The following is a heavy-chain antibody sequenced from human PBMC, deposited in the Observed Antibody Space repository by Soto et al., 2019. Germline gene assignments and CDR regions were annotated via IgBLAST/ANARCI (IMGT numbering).Heavy chain of an antibody. CDR1: GGTFSSYA. V-gene: IGHV1-69*06. CDR2: IIPIFGTV. D-gene: IGHD3-3*01. CDR3: ARADTIFGVVTLP. Sequence: QVQLVQSGAEVKKPGSSVKVSCKASGGTFSSYAITWVRQAPGQGLEWMGGIIPIFGTVNYAQKFQGRVTITADKSTGTAYMELSSLSSEDTAVYYCARADTIFGVVTLPWGQGTLVTVSS. J-gene: IGHJ5*02.